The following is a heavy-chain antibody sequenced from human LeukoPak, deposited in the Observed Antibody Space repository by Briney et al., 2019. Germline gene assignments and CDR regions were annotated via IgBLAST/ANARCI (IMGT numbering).Heavy chain of an antibody. CDR2: IIPILGIA. V-gene: IGHV1-69*04. J-gene: IGHJ4*02. CDR3: ARTGIAARYAFDY. Sequence: SVKVSCKASGGTFSSYAISWVRQAPGQGLEWMGRIIPILGIANYAQKFQGRVTITADKSTSTAYMELSSLRSEDTAVYYCARTGIAARYAFDYWGQGTLVTVSS. D-gene: IGHD6-6*01. CDR1: GGTFSSYA.